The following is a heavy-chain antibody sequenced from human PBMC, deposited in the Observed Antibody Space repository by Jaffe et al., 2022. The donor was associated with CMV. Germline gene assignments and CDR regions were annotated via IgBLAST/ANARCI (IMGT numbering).Heavy chain of an antibody. CDR1: GFTFSSYS. Sequence: EVQLVESGGGLVKPGGSLRLSCAASGFTFSSYSMNWVRQAPGKGLEWVSSISSSSSYIYYADSVKGRFTISRDNAKNSLYLQMNSLRAEDTAVYYCARDQSIIAAPETWGYYYYYMDVWGKGTTVTVSS. V-gene: IGHV3-21*01. CDR2: ISSSSSYI. CDR3: ARDQSIIAAPETWGYYYYYMDV. J-gene: IGHJ6*03. D-gene: IGHD6-6*01.